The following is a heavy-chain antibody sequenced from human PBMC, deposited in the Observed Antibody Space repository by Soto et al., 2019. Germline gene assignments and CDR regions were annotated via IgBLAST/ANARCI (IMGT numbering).Heavy chain of an antibody. D-gene: IGHD4-17*01. V-gene: IGHV4-30-4*01. J-gene: IGHJ4*02. CDR3: VGTGTTDDY. CDR2: IYNSGGS. CDR1: GASVNSGDYY. Sequence: QVQLQESGPGLVKPSQTLSLTCTVSGASVNSGDYYWSCIRQPPGKGLEWIGYIYNSGGSYYNPSLKGRLTISIDTSKNQFSLKLNSVTAADTAIYYCVGTGTTDDYWGRGTLVTVSS.